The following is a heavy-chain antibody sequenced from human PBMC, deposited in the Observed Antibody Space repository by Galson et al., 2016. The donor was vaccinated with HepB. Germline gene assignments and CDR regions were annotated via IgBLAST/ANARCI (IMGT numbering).Heavy chain of an antibody. CDR3: AATYYDFWGGHWKFDF. Sequence: SLRLSCAASGFPFDKYAMNWVRQAPGKGLEWVAAISGIGASTYLADSVKGRFTISRDNSKNTMDLQMNSLRVGDTATYYCAATYYDFWGGHWKFDFWGQGTLVTVTS. J-gene: IGHJ4*02. CDR1: GFPFDKYA. D-gene: IGHD3-3*01. V-gene: IGHV3-23*01. CDR2: ISGIGAST.